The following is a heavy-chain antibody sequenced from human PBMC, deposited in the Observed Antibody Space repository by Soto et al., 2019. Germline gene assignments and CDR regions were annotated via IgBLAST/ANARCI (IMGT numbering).Heavy chain of an antibody. CDR1: GFTFSIYA. CDR3: AKAISGYNAPLDH. V-gene: IGHV3-23*01. J-gene: IGHJ4*02. D-gene: IGHD1-1*01. Sequence: EVQLLESGGGLVQPGGSLRLSCAASGFTFSIYALNWFARPPGKGLEWVSVISGSGGSTYYADSVKGRFTISRDNSKNTLYVQMNSLRIEDTAVYYCAKAISGYNAPLDHWGQGTRVTVSS. CDR2: ISGSGGST.